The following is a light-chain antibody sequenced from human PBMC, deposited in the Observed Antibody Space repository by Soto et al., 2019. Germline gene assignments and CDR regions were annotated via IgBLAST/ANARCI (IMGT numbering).Light chain of an antibody. J-gene: IGKJ1*01. CDR3: QQYGSSPPT. Sequence: EIVLTQSPGTLSLSPGERATLSCRASQSVNSYSLAWYQRKPGQPPRLLVWGASNRATDIPYRFSGSGSGTYFTLTIANLEPEDCAGYYCQQYGSSPPTFGQGARVEVK. V-gene: IGKV3-20*01. CDR1: QSVNSYS. CDR2: GAS.